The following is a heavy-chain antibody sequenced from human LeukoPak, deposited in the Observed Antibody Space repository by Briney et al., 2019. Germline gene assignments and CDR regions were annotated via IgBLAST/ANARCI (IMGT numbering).Heavy chain of an antibody. J-gene: IGHJ4*02. CDR3: AIGRGTYYDFWRGGTDY. CDR2: MNPNSANT. Sequence: ASVKVSCNASGYTFTSYDINWVRQATGQGLEWMGWMNPNSANTGYAQKFQGRVTMTRNTSISTAYKELSSLRSEGTAVYYWAIGRGTYYDFWRGGTDYWGQGTLVTVSS. V-gene: IGHV1-8*01. CDR1: GYTFTSYD. D-gene: IGHD3-3*01.